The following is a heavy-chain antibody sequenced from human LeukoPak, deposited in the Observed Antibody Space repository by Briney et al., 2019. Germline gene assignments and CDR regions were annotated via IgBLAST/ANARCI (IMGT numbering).Heavy chain of an antibody. CDR3: AREVAVSGTENGAFNV. Sequence: AGGSLRLFCAGSGFSFSSYAMHWVRQAPGKGLEGVAVISFDGTNKYYADSVKGRLTISRDNSENTLHLQMNSLRAEDTAVYFGAREVAVSGTENGAFNVWGPGTTVTVSS. J-gene: IGHJ6*02. D-gene: IGHD6-19*01. CDR1: GFSFSSYA. CDR2: ISFDGTNK. V-gene: IGHV3-30-3*01.